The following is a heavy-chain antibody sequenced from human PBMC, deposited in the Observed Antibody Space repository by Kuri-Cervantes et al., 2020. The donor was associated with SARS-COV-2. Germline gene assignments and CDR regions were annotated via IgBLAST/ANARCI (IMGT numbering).Heavy chain of an antibody. Sequence: LRLSCAVYGGSFSGYYWSWIRQPPGKGLEWIGEINHSGSTNYNPSLKSRVTISVDTSKNQFSLKLSSVTAADTAVYYCARHASDDFWSGPSVRLYYFDYWGQGTLVTVSS. CDR2: INHSGST. J-gene: IGHJ4*02. CDR3: ARHASDDFWSGPSVRLYYFDY. D-gene: IGHD3-3*01. V-gene: IGHV4-34*01. CDR1: GGSFSGYY.